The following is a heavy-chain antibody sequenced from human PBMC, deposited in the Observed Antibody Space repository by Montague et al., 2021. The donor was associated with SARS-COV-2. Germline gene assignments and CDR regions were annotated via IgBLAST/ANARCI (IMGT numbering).Heavy chain of an antibody. D-gene: IGHD2-15*01. CDR2: IYYSGST. CDR1: GGSISSYY. V-gene: IGHV4-59*01. Sequence: SETLSLTCTVSGGSISSYYWSWFRQPPGKGLEWIGYIYYSGSTNXNPSLKSRVTISVDTSKNQFSLKLSSVTAADTAVYYCARRSLGYCSGGSCCSGYDYWGQGTLVTVSS. J-gene: IGHJ4*02. CDR3: ARRSLGYCSGGSCCSGYDY.